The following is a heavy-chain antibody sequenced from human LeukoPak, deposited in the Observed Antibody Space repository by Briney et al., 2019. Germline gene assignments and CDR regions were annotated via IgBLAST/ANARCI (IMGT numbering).Heavy chain of an antibody. J-gene: IGHJ4*02. CDR2: INHSGST. CDR3: ASRRRGYSYGYFDY. D-gene: IGHD5-18*01. V-gene: IGHV4-34*01. Sequence: PSETLSLTCAVYGGSFSGYYWSWIRQPPGKGLEWIGEINHSGSTNYNPSLKSRVTISVDTSKNQFSLKLSSVTAADTAVYYCASRRRGYSYGYFDYWGQGTLVTVSS. CDR1: GGSFSGYY.